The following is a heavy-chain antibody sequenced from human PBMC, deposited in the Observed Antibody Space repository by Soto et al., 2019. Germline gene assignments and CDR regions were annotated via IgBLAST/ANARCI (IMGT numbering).Heavy chain of an antibody. CDR2: IIPIFGTA. J-gene: IGHJ6*02. CDR1: GGTFSSYA. CDR3: AXDREYHLLSLYYYYYGMDV. D-gene: IGHD2-2*01. V-gene: IGHV1-69*06. Sequence: ASVKVSCKASGGTFSSYAISWVRQAPGQGLEWMGGIIPIFGTANYAQKFQGRVTITADKSTSTAYMELSSLRSEDTAVYYCAXDREYHLLSLYYYYYGMDVWGQGTTVTVYS.